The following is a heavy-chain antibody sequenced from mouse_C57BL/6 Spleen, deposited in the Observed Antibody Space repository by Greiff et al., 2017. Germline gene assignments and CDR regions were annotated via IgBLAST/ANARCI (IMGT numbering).Heavy chain of an antibody. CDR1: GYSFTGYY. V-gene: IGHV1-42*01. D-gene: IGHD1-1*01. CDR2: INPSTGGT. J-gene: IGHJ1*03. CDR3: ARGYYGSSYRYFDV. Sequence: EVQLKESGPELVKPGASVKISCKASGYSFTGYYMNWVKQSPEKSLEWIGEINPSTGGTTYNQKFKAKATLTVDKSSSTAYMQLKSLTSEDSAVYYCARGYYGSSYRYFDVWGTGTTVTVSS.